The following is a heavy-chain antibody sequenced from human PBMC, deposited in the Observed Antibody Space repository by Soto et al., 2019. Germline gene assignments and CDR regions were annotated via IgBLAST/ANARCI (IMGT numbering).Heavy chain of an antibody. V-gene: IGHV3-30-3*01. Sequence: RGSLRLSCAASGFTFSSYAMHWVRQAPGKGLEWVAVISYDGSNKYYADSVKGRFTISRDNSKNTLYLQMNSLRAEDTAVYYCARDHIVVVPAAMVGFGWSGSLKNYYYYYGMDVWGQGTKVTVSS. J-gene: IGHJ6*02. D-gene: IGHD2-2*01. CDR1: GFTFSSYA. CDR2: ISYDGSNK. CDR3: ARDHIVVVPAAMVGFGWSGSLKNYYYYYGMDV.